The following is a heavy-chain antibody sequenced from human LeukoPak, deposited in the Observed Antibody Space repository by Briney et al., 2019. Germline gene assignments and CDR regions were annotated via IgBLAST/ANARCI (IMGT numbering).Heavy chain of an antibody. CDR1: GGSISSSSYY. D-gene: IGHD1-26*01. V-gene: IGHV4-39*01. Sequence: PSETLSLTCTVSGGSISSSSYYWGWIRQPPGKGLEWIGSIYYSGSTYYNPSLKSRVTISVDTSKNQFSLKLSSVTAADTAVYYCARGRRFSGSFYLRTYYFDYWGQGTLVTVSS. CDR2: IYYSGST. CDR3: ARGRRFSGSFYLRTYYFDY. J-gene: IGHJ4*02.